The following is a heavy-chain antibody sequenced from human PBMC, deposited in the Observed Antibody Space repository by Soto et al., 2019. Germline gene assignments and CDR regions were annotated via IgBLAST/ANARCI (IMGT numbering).Heavy chain of an antibody. CDR3: TRDLNGGNPFDY. CDR1: GYTLPNYS. V-gene: IGHV1-3*01. D-gene: IGHD2-8*01. J-gene: IGHJ4*02. CDR2: INPGTGYT. Sequence: QVQFVQSGAEVKKPGASVRLSCKPSGYTLPNYSIQWVRQAAGQGLQWLGWINPGTGYTESSQRFQGRLTLTMYNSATTFYMDLTSLTSEDTAVYFCTRDLNGGNPFDYWGQGTLVTVSS.